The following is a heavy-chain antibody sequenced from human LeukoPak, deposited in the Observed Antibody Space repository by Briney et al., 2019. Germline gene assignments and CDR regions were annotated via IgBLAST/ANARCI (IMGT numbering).Heavy chain of an antibody. CDR3: AKGNWNDRYYFDY. CDR2: ISGSGGST. J-gene: IGHJ4*02. V-gene: IGHV3-23*01. D-gene: IGHD1-1*01. CDR1: GFTLSSYA. Sequence: GGSLRLSCAASGFTLSSYAMSWVRQAPGKGLEWVSAISGSGGSTYYADSVKGRFTISRDNSKNTLYLQMNSLRAEDTAVYYCAKGNWNDRYYFDYWGQGTLVTVSS.